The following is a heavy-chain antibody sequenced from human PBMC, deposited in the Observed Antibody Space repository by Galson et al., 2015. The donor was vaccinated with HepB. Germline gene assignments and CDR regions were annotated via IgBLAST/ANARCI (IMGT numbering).Heavy chain of an antibody. Sequence: QSGAEVKKPGESLRISCKGSGYIFTSYWISWVRQMPGKGLEWVGRIDPTDSYTNYSPSFQGHVTISADKSISTAYLQWSSLKASDTAMYYCGRHYSDSGNYYGKARPPTHFDYWGQGTLVTVSS. CDR2: IDPTDSYT. CDR1: GYIFTSYW. V-gene: IGHV5-10-1*01. J-gene: IGHJ4*02. D-gene: IGHD3-10*01. CDR3: GRHYSDSGNYYGKARPPTHFDY.